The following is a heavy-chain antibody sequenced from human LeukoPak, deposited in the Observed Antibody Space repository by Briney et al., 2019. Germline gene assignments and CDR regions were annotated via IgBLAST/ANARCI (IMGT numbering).Heavy chain of an antibody. CDR1: GFTFSSYA. Sequence: GGSLRLSCAASGFTFSSYAMHWVRQAPGKGLEWVAVISYDGSNKYYADSVKGRFTISRDNSKNTLYLQMNSLRAEDTAVYYCARDRADSSGYYTFNYWGQGTLVTVSS. CDR2: ISYDGSNK. V-gene: IGHV3-30*04. D-gene: IGHD3-22*01. J-gene: IGHJ4*02. CDR3: ARDRADSSGYYTFNY.